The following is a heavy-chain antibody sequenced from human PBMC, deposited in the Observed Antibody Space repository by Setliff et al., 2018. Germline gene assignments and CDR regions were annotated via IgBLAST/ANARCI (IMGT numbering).Heavy chain of an antibody. Sequence: ASVKVSCKASGYTFTTYAISWMRQAPGQGLEYMGWINTNTGNPSYAQGFTGRFVFSLDTSVSTAYLQISSLKAEDTAVYYCARAGRFGTIRYRGDYYMDVWGKGTTVTSP. CDR1: GYTFTTYA. D-gene: IGHD3-10*01. J-gene: IGHJ6*03. CDR3: ARAGRFGTIRYRGDYYMDV. V-gene: IGHV7-4-1*02. CDR2: INTNTGNP.